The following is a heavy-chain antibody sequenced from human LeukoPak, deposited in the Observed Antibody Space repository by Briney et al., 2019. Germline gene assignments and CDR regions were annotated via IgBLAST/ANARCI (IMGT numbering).Heavy chain of an antibody. Sequence: SVKVSCKASGGTFSSYTISWVRQAPGQGLEWMGGIIPIFGTANYAQKFQGRVTITADKSTSTAYMELSSLRSEDTAEYYCARETGYCSSTSCYLYYYGMDVWGKGTTVTVSS. J-gene: IGHJ6*04. D-gene: IGHD2-2*01. CDR3: ARETGYCSSTSCYLYYYGMDV. CDR2: IIPIFGTA. V-gene: IGHV1-69*06. CDR1: GGTFSSYT.